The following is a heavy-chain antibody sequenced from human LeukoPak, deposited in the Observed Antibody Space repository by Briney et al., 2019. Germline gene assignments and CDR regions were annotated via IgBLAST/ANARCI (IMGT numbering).Heavy chain of an antibody. J-gene: IGHJ3*02. V-gene: IGHV3-74*01. Sequence: GSLRLSCAASGFTFSSYWMHWVRQAPGKGLVWVSRINSDGSSTSYADSVKGRFTISRDNAKNTLYLQMNSLRAEDTAVYYCARGGVSYDYVWGSYRHPPDAFDIWGQGTMVTVSS. D-gene: IGHD3-16*02. CDR2: INSDGSST. CDR3: ARGGVSYDYVWGSYRHPPDAFDI. CDR1: GFTFSSYW.